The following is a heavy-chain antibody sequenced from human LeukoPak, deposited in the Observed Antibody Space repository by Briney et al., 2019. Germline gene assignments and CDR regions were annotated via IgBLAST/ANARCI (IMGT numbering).Heavy chain of an antibody. Sequence: PGGSLRLSCAASGFTFSTYSMNWVRRAPGKGLQWVSSIGSNTNYIYYADSVKGRFTISRDNAKNSLYLQMSSLRAEDTAVYYCARPYLWNGRPVDVWGKGTTVTVSS. CDR2: IGSNTNYI. CDR3: ARPYLWNGRPVDV. D-gene: IGHD1-1*01. V-gene: IGHV3-21*01. J-gene: IGHJ6*04. CDR1: GFTFSTYS.